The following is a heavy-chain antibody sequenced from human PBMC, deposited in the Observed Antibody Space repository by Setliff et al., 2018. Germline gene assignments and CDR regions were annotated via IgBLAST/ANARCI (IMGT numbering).Heavy chain of an antibody. Sequence: SETLSLTCSVSGDSISSGNFYWTWIRQPAGKGLEWIGHIYTSGRTDYNPSLKSRVTISLDTPKNQFSLKLTSVTAADTAVYYCARDRYYGSGSYYNYFDKWGQGSLVTVSS. CDR1: GDSISSGNFY. D-gene: IGHD3-10*01. CDR3: ARDRYYGSGSYYNYFDK. V-gene: IGHV4-61*09. CDR2: IYTSGRT. J-gene: IGHJ4*02.